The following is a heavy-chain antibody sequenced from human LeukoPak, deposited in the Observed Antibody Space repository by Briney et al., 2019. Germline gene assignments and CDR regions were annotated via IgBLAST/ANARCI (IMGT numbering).Heavy chain of an antibody. V-gene: IGHV3-7*01. CDR3: ASTQTFDY. CDR2: IKQDGSEK. CDR1: GFTFSNYW. J-gene: IGHJ4*02. Sequence: GGSLRPSCAASGFTFSNYWMSWVRQAPGKGLEWVANIKQDGSEKYYVDSVKGRFTISRDNAENSLYLQMNSLSNEDTAVYYCASTQTFDYWGQGTLVTVPS.